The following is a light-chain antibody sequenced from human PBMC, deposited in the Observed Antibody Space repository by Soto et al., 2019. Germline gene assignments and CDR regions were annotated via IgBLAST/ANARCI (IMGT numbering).Light chain of an antibody. CDR2: ANK. V-gene: IGLV1-44*01. Sequence: QSVLTQPPSASGTPGRRVTISCSGRSSNIGSNTVNWYQQLPGTAPKLLIHANKQRPSGVPDRFSGSKSGTSASLAISWLQSEEADYYCAAWDDSLNGYVFGTGTKVTVL. CDR3: AAWDDSLNGYV. J-gene: IGLJ1*01. CDR1: SSNIGSNT.